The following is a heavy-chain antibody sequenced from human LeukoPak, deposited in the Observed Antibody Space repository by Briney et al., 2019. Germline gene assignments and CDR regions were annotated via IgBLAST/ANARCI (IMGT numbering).Heavy chain of an antibody. Sequence: GGSLRLSCAASGITVSSKYMSWVRQAPGKGLEWVSVMLSGGSTYYADSVKGRFTISRDNSKNTLYLQMNSLRVEDTAVYYCARDGGAGWYFDLWGRGTLVTVSS. D-gene: IGHD3-16*01. CDR1: GITVSSKY. V-gene: IGHV3-53*01. CDR3: ARDGGAGWYFDL. J-gene: IGHJ2*01. CDR2: MLSGGST.